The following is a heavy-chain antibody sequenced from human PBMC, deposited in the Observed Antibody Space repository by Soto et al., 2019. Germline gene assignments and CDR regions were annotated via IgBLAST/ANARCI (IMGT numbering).Heavy chain of an antibody. Sequence: PGGSLRLSCAASGFTFSSYAMHWVRQAPGKGLEWVAVISYDGSNKYYADSVKGRFTISRDNSKNTLYLQMNSLRAEDTAVYYCAREGPNYYDSSGYYYFPTRYFDYSGQGTLVTVSS. D-gene: IGHD3-22*01. CDR2: ISYDGSNK. J-gene: IGHJ4*02. CDR1: GFTFSSYA. CDR3: AREGPNYYDSSGYYYFPTRYFDY. V-gene: IGHV3-30-3*01.